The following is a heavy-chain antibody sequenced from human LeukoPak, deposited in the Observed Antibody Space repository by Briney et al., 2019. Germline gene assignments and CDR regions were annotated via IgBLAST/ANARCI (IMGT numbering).Heavy chain of an antibody. J-gene: IGHJ4*02. CDR3: AREGRGYGSGSYYNILGH. V-gene: IGHV4-31*03. Sequence: PSQTLSLTCTVSGGSISSGGYYWSWIRQHPGKGLEWIGYIYYSGSTYYNPSLKSRVTISVDTSKNQFSLKLSSVTAADTAVYYCAREGRGYGSGSYYNILGHWGQGTLVTVSS. D-gene: IGHD3-10*01. CDR1: GGSISSGGYY. CDR2: IYYSGST.